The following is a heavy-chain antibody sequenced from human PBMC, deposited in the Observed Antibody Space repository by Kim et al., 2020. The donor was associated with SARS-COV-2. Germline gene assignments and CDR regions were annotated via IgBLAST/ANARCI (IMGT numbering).Heavy chain of an antibody. Sequence: SETLSLTCTVSDDSSRTYYWTWIRQSPGKGLEWIAYVYYSGIPKYNPSLRSRVTMSADTSKNQFFLSLRSMTAADTAVYYCATVRDRGRLDYWGQGIQVT. J-gene: IGHJ4*02. V-gene: IGHV4-59*01. CDR2: VYYSGIP. CDR3: ATVRDRGRLDY. D-gene: IGHD2-15*01. CDR1: DDSSRTYY.